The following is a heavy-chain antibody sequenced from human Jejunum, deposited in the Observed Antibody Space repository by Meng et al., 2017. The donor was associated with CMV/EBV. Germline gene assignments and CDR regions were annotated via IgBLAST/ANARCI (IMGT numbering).Heavy chain of an antibody. V-gene: IGHV1-69*06. CDR1: TFNNYA. J-gene: IGHJ4*02. CDR3: ATPVKYYAAWGGYPPFDF. D-gene: IGHD3-3*01. Sequence: TFNNYAISWVRQAPGQGLEWMGGIISVDGTTKYAEKFRDRVTITADKSTTTAYLEMSSLRSDDTALYYCATPVKYYAAWGGYPPFDFWGQGTLVTVSS. CDR2: IISVDGTT.